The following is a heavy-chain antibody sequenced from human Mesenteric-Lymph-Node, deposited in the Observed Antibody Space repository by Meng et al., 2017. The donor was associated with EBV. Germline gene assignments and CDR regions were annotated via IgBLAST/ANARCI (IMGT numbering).Heavy chain of an antibody. Sequence: QVHLVESGGGLVKPGGSLRLSCADSGFTFSDYYMSWIRQAPGKGLEWVSYISSSGSTIYYADSVKGRFTISRDNAKNSLYLQMNSLRAEDTAVYYRASHYDYWSHYHSWGQGILVTVSS. J-gene: IGHJ4*02. D-gene: IGHD3-3*01. CDR3: ASHYDYWSHYHS. CDR2: ISSSGSTI. CDR1: GFTFSDYY. V-gene: IGHV3-11*01.